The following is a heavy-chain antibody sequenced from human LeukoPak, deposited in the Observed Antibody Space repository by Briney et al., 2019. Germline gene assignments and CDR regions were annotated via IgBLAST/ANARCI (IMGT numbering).Heavy chain of an antibody. D-gene: IGHD2-8*01. Sequence: GGSLTLSCTGTGFNFNMFAIHWVRQAPGQGLEWVSGLSRGGSTTNYADSLKGRFTVSRDRSTNTVFLQMNSLRPEDTALYYCRKQQRIRHCSEGVCTEGYYFDYWGQGTLVTVSS. CDR2: LSRGGSTT. CDR1: GFNFNMFA. CDR3: RKQQRIRHCSEGVCTEGYYFDY. J-gene: IGHJ4*02. V-gene: IGHV3-23*01.